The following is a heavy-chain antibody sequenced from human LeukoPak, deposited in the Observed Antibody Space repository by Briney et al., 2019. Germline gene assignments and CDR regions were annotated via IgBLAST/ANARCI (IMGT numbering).Heavy chain of an antibody. CDR2: INAGNGNT. J-gene: IGHJ4*02. D-gene: IGHD3-3*01. CDR3: AGFYDFWSGHYGLDY. Sequence: GASVKVSCKASGYTFTSYAMHWVRQAPGQRLEWMGWINAGNGNTKYSQEFQGRVTITRDTSASTAYMELSSLRSEDMAVYYCAGFYDFWSGHYGLDYWGQGTLVTVSS. V-gene: IGHV1-3*03. CDR1: GYTFTSYA.